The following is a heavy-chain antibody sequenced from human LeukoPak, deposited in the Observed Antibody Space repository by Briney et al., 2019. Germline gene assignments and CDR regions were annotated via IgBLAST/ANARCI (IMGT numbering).Heavy chain of an antibody. CDR3: ARDSTLWFGELGFDY. D-gene: IGHD3-10*01. J-gene: IGHJ4*02. Sequence: GASVKVSCKASGYTFTSYDFNWVRQATGQRPEWMGWMSPNSGDTGYAQKFQDRVTMTRNTSISTAYMELSSLRSDDTAVYYCARDSTLWFGELGFDYWGQGTLVTVSS. CDR1: GYTFTSYD. CDR2: MSPNSGDT. V-gene: IGHV1-8*01.